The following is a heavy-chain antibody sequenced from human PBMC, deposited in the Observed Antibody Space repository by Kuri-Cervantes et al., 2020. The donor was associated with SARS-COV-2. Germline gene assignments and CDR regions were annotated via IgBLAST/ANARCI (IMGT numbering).Heavy chain of an antibody. J-gene: IGHJ4*02. CDR1: GFTFSSYS. CDR2: ISSSSSYI. Sequence: ETLSLTCAASGFTFSSYSMNWVRQAPGKGLEWVSSISSSSSYIYYADSVKGRFTISRDNAKNSLYLQMNSLRAEDTAVYYCAKDSLLEVKFGHWGQGTLVTVSS. V-gene: IGHV3-21*01. CDR3: AKDSLLEVKFGH. D-gene: IGHD1-1*01.